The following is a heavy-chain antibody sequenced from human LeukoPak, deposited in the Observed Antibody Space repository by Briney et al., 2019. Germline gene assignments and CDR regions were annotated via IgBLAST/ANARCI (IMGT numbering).Heavy chain of an antibody. J-gene: IGHJ5*02. D-gene: IGHD6-19*01. CDR2: ISYDGSNK. V-gene: IGHV3-30-3*01. Sequence: PGGSLRLSCAASGCSFSSYAMHWVRQAPGKGLEWVAVISYDGSNKYYTDSVKGRVTISRDHSKNTPNLQMNSLRAEDTALYYCARESLSGWYDQWGQGTLVTVSS. CDR1: GCSFSSYA. CDR3: ARESLSGWYDQ.